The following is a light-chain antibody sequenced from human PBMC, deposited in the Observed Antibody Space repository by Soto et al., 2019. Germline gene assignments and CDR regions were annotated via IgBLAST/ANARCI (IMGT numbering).Light chain of an antibody. CDR1: QSLLHSNGYNY. CDR2: LGS. J-gene: IGKJ1*01. CDR3: MLALQTAGP. Sequence: IVMTQSPLSLPVTPGEPASISCRSSQSLLHSNGYNYLDWYLQKPGQSPQLLIYLGSNRASGVPERFGGSGSGTDFTLKISSVEAEDVGVCSCMLALQTAGPFGQAAKGEIK. V-gene: IGKV2-28*01.